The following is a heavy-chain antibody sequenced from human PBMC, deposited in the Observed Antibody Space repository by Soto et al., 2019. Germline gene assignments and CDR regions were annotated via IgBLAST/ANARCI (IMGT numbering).Heavy chain of an antibody. J-gene: IGHJ4*02. V-gene: IGHV3-72*01. Sequence: EVQLVASGGGLVQPGGSLRLSCAASGFSLSDHYMDWVRQAPGKGLEWVGRIRNEAYSYTTDYAASVKGRFTISRDDSQNSLYLQITSLTPEDTAVYYCADLTWNGYYLPWGQGTLITVSS. CDR1: GFSLSDHY. D-gene: IGHD3-3*01. CDR2: IRNEAYSYTT. CDR3: ADLTWNGYYLP.